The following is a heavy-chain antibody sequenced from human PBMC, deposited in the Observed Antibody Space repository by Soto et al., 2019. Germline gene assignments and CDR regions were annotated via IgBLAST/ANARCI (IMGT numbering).Heavy chain of an antibody. CDR3: AREAAAGLTLDY. Sequence: QVQLVESGGGVVQPGRSLRLSCAASGFTFSSYAMHWVRQAPGKGLEWVAVISYDGSNKYYADSVKGRFTISRDNSKNTLYLQMNSLRAQDTAVYYCAREAAAGLTLDYSGQGTLVTVSS. J-gene: IGHJ4*02. CDR2: ISYDGSNK. D-gene: IGHD6-13*01. CDR1: GFTFSSYA. V-gene: IGHV3-30-3*01.